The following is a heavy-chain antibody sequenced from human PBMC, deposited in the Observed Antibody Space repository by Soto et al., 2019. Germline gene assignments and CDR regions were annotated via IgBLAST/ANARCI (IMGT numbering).Heavy chain of an antibody. D-gene: IGHD5-18*01. CDR2: ISWNSGNI. CDR3: VRSKGGYSYGTPFDY. V-gene: IGHV3-9*01. J-gene: IGHJ4*02. CDR1: GFTFSSYG. Sequence: PGGSLRLSCAASGFTFSSYGMHWVRQAPGKGLEWVSSISWNSGNIGYADSVKGRFTTSRDNAKNSLYLQMNSLRPEDTALYYCVRSKGGYSYGTPFDYWGQGTLVTVSS.